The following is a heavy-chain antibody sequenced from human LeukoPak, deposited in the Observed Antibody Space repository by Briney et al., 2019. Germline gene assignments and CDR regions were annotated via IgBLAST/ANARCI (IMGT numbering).Heavy chain of an antibody. CDR2: MNPNSGDT. D-gene: IGHD1-14*01. Sequence: ASVKVSCKASVYTFSTYDINWVRQATGQGLEWMGWMNPNSGDTGYAQKFQGRVTMTRNTSISTAYMELSSLRSEDAAVYYCARGQPTGYWGQGTLVTVSS. CDR3: ARGQPTGY. J-gene: IGHJ4*02. CDR1: VYTFSTYD. V-gene: IGHV1-8*01.